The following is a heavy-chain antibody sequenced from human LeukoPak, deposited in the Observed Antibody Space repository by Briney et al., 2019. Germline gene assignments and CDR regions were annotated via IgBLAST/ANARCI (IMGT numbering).Heavy chain of an antibody. J-gene: IGHJ4*02. CDR1: GHSIRTGYY. Sequence: PSETLSLTCSVSGHSIRTGYYWDWIRQPPGKGLEWIGSIYYSGSTYYNPSLKSRVTISVDTSKNQFSLKLSSVTAADTAVYYCARSDFWSGYYNYWGQGTLVTVSS. CDR3: ARSDFWSGYYNY. CDR2: IYYSGST. D-gene: IGHD3-3*01. V-gene: IGHV4-38-2*02.